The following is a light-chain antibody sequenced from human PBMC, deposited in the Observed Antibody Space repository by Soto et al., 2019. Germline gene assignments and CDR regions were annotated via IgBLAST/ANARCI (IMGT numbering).Light chain of an antibody. Sequence: EIVLTQSPGTLSLSPGERVTLSCRASERVSSSHLAWNQQKPGQAPRLLIYGVSSRATGIPDRFSGSGSGTDFTLTISRLEPEDFAVYYCQQYGSSPLWTFGQGTKVEIK. J-gene: IGKJ1*01. CDR2: GVS. CDR1: ERVSSSH. CDR3: QQYGSSPLWT. V-gene: IGKV3-20*01.